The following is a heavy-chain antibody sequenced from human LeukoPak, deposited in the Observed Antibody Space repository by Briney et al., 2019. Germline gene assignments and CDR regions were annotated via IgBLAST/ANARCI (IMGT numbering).Heavy chain of an antibody. CDR2: IYYSGST. J-gene: IGHJ4*02. Sequence: SETLFLTCTVSGGSISSYYWSWIRQPPGKGLEWIGYIYYSGSTNYNPSLKGRVTISVDTSKNQFSLKLSSVTAADTAVYYCASHEGGYSYGYVEYWGQGTLVTVSS. CDR1: GGSISSYY. CDR3: ASHEGGYSYGYVEY. V-gene: IGHV4-59*08. D-gene: IGHD5-18*01.